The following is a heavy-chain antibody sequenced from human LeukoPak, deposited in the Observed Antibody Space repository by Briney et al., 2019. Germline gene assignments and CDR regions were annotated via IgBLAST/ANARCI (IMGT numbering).Heavy chain of an antibody. D-gene: IGHD5-18*01. Sequence: ASVKVSCKASGYTFTSYYIHWVRQAPGQGLEWVRLINPDTGGAKYAQKFQGRVTMTRDTSISTAYMELSRLTSDDTAVYFCARGEELWFDYWGQGTLVTVSS. CDR1: GYTFTSYY. CDR2: INPDTGGA. CDR3: ARGEELWFDY. J-gene: IGHJ4*02. V-gene: IGHV1-2*02.